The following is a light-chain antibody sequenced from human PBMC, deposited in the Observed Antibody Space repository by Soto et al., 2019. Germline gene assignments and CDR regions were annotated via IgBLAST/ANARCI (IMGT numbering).Light chain of an antibody. Sequence: QSALTQPASVSGSPGQSITISCTGTSSDVGGFNYVSWYQQHPGKAPKLMIYEVSNRPSGVSNRFSGSKSGNTASLTISGLQAEDEADYHCCSYTGRSTVVFGGGTKLTVL. CDR2: EVS. CDR1: SSDVGGFNY. CDR3: CSYTGRSTVV. V-gene: IGLV2-14*01. J-gene: IGLJ2*01.